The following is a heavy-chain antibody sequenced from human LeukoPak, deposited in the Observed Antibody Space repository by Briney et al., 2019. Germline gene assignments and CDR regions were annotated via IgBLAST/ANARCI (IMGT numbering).Heavy chain of an antibody. D-gene: IGHD2-2*01. Sequence: GGSLRLSCAASGFTFSSYSMNWVRQAPGKGLEWVSYISSSGSTIHYADSVKGRFTISRDNAKNSLYLQMNSLRAEGTAVYYCAREVYCSSTSCYGSWFDPWGQGTLVTVSS. V-gene: IGHV3-48*04. CDR1: GFTFSSYS. CDR2: ISSSGSTI. J-gene: IGHJ5*02. CDR3: AREVYCSSTSCYGSWFDP.